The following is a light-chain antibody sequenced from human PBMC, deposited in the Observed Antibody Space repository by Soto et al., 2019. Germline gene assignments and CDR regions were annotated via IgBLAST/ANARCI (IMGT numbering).Light chain of an antibody. CDR1: QSISNY. J-gene: IGKJ5*01. CDR3: QQYNTYST. V-gene: IGKV1-5*01. Sequence: DIQITQSPSSLSASVGDRVTITCRASQSISNYLNWYQQKPGKAPNLLIYDASSLKSGVPSRFSGSGSGTEFTLTISSLQPEEFATDYCQQYNTYSTVGQGTRLEIK. CDR2: DAS.